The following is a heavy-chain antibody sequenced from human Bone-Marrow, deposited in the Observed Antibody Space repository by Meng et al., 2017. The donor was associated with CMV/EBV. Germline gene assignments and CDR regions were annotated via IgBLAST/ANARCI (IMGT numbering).Heavy chain of an antibody. V-gene: IGHV3-15*01. Sequence: EVQLVESGGGLVKPGGSLRLSCVASGFILTNAWVSWVRQAPGKGLEWVGRIKSKTDGGTTDYAAPVKGRFTISRDDSKNTLYLQMNSLKTEDTAVYYCTTEHTFWFEPWGQGTLVTVSS. J-gene: IGHJ5*02. CDR2: IKSKTDGGTT. D-gene: IGHD3-3*02. CDR1: GFILTNAW. CDR3: TTEHTFWFEP.